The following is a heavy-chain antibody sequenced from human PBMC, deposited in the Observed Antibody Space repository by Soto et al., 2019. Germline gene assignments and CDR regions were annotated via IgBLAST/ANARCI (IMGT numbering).Heavy chain of an antibody. CDR2: INAGNGNT. CDR3: ARGRGFGVVIISPFVY. D-gene: IGHD3-3*01. CDR1: GYTFTSYA. J-gene: IGHJ4*02. Sequence: QVQLVQSGAEVKKPGASVKVSCKASGYTFTSYAMHWVRQAPGQRLEWMGWINAGNGNTKYSQKFQGRVTITRDTSASTADMELSSLRSEDTAVYYCARGRGFGVVIISPFVYWGQGTLVTVSS. V-gene: IGHV1-3*01.